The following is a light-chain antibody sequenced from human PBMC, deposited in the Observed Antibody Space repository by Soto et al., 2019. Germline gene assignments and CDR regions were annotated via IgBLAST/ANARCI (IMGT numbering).Light chain of an antibody. J-gene: IGKJ1*01. CDR3: QKYDSAPRT. CDR2: AAS. Sequence: DVQVTQSPASLSASVGDRVNISCRTSRGIYNYLAWYQQKSGQIPKLLINAASSLQSGVPSRFSGSGSGTDFTLSISSLQPEDVATYYCQKYDSAPRTFGQGTKMEIK. CDR1: RGIYNY. V-gene: IGKV1-27*01.